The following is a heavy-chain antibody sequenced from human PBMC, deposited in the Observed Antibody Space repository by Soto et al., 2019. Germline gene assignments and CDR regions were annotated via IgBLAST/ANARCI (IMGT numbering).Heavy chain of an antibody. V-gene: IGHV1-69*06. CDR3: ARLRITGTTGDDDYGMDV. J-gene: IGHJ6*02. D-gene: IGHD1-20*01. Sequence: SVKVSCKASGGTFSSYAIRWVRQATGQGLEWMGGIIPIFGTANYAQKFQGRVTITADKSTSTAYMELSRLISEDTAVYYCARLRITGTTGDDDYGMDVWRQGTTVTVSS. CDR1: GGTFSSYA. CDR2: IIPIFGTA.